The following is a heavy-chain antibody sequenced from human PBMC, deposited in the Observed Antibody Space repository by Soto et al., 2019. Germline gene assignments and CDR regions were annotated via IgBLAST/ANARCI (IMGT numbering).Heavy chain of an antibody. D-gene: IGHD5-12*01. CDR1: GFMFDEYG. J-gene: IGHJ4*02. V-gene: IGHV3-20*04. CDR3: XXFRFSGSDLRSPLDY. CDR2: INWNGGST. Sequence: GSLRLSCAASGFMFDEYGMSWVRQAPGKGLEWVSAINWNGGSTGYADSVKGRFIISRDNAKNSLYLQMNSLRAEDTALYYCXXFRFSGSDLRSPLDYWGQGT.